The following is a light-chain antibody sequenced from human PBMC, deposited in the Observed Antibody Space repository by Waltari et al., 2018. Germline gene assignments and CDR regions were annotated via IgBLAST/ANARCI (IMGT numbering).Light chain of an antibody. CDR3: CSYAGYSTYV. J-gene: IGLJ1*01. CDR1: SSDVGGYSL. CDR2: EDR. V-gene: IGLV2-23*01. Sequence: QSALTQPASVSGSPGQSITISCPGTSSDVGGYSLSSWYQQHPGKAPKLILYEDRKLPSGVSDRFSGATSGNTASLTISGLQAEDEADYFCCSYAGYSTYVFGTGTKVTVL.